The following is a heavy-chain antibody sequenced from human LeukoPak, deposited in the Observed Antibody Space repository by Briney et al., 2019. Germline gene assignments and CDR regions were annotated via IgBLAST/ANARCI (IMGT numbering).Heavy chain of an antibody. J-gene: IGHJ4*02. CDR3: ARGYYYDSSGYSTEDN. Sequence: ASVKVSCKASGYTFTSYGISWVRQAPGQGLEWMGWISANNGNTSYAQKFQGRVTMTTDTSTTTAYMELRSLRSDDTAVYYCARGYYYDSSGYSTEDNWGQGTLVTVSS. D-gene: IGHD3-22*01. CDR2: ISANNGNT. CDR1: GYTFTSYG. V-gene: IGHV1-18*01.